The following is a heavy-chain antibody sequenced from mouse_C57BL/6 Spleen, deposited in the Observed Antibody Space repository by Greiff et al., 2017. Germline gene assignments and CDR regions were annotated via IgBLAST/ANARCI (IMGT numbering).Heavy chain of an antibody. Sequence: EVQLQQSGPELVKPGASVKIPCKASGYTFTDYNMDWVKQSHGKSLEWIGDINPNNGGTIYNQKFKGKATLTVDKSSSTAYMELRSLTSEDTAVYYCARGGLWTTVVDDWYFDVWGTGTTVTVSS. V-gene: IGHV1-18*01. CDR3: ARGGLWTTVVDDWYFDV. J-gene: IGHJ1*03. CDR1: GYTFTDYN. D-gene: IGHD1-1*01. CDR2: INPNNGGT.